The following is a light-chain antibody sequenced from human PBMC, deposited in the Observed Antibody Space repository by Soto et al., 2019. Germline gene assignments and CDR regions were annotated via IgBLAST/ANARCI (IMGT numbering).Light chain of an antibody. CDR2: NNN. Sequence: QSVLTQPPSASGTPGQRVTISCSGGSSNIGRNSVSWYQQVPGTAPKLIIFNNNERPSGIPGRFSGSKSGASASLAIVGLQSEDEADYFCASWDDNLNGPLLFGGGTMLTVL. CDR1: SSNIGRNS. V-gene: IGLV1-44*01. CDR3: ASWDDNLNGPLL. J-gene: IGLJ2*01.